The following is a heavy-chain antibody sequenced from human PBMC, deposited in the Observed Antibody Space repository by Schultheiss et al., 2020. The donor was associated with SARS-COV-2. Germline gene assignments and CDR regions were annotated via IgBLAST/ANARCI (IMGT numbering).Heavy chain of an antibody. D-gene: IGHD2-8*02. Sequence: GESLKISCAASGFTFSSYDMHWVRQATGKGLEWVSAIGTAGDPYYPGSVKGRFTISRENAKNSLYLQMNSLRAEDTAVYYCARDGVAVVYAILDYYYMDVWGKGTTVTVSS. V-gene: IGHV3-13*05. CDR2: IGTAGDP. J-gene: IGHJ6*03. CDR3: ARDGVAVVYAILDYYYMDV. CDR1: GFTFSSYD.